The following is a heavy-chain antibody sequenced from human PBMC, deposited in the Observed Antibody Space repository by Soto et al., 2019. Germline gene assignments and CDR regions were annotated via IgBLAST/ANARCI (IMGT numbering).Heavy chain of an antibody. CDR2: ISSSSSYT. CDR3: ARGGDILTGYYTLDY. Sequence: QVQLVESGGGLVKPGGSLRLSCAASGFTFSDYYVSWIRQAPGKGLEWVSYISSSSSYTNYADSVKGRFTISRDNAKNSLYLQMNSLRAEDTAVYYCARGGDILTGYYTLDYWGQGTLVTVSS. V-gene: IGHV3-11*05. D-gene: IGHD3-9*01. J-gene: IGHJ4*02. CDR1: GFTFSDYY.